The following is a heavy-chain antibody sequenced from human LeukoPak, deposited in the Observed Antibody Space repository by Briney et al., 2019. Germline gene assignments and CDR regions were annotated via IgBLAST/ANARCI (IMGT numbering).Heavy chain of an antibody. CDR2: INPNSGGT. Sequence: ASVKVSCKASGYTFTGYYMHWVRQAPGQGLEWMGWINPNSGGTNYAQKFQGRVTMTRDTSISTAYMELSRLRSDDTAVYYCARDEVLLHTMIVVEGRFDIWGQGTMVTVSS. CDR3: ARDEVLLHTMIVVEGRFDI. V-gene: IGHV1-2*02. D-gene: IGHD3-22*01. CDR1: GYTFTGYY. J-gene: IGHJ3*02.